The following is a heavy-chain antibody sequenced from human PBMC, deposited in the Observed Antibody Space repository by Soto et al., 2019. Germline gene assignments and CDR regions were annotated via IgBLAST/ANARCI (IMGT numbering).Heavy chain of an antibody. CDR1: GFSFSSFS. CDR3: ARLGDYGSGSY. D-gene: IGHD3-10*01. V-gene: IGHV3-48*04. Sequence: EVHLVESGGDLVQPGGSLRLSCAASGFSFSSFSMNWVRQAAGKGLEWVSYISGSGTTTYYADSVKGRFTISRDNAKNSLYLQMNSLQAEDTAVYYCARLGDYGSGSYWGQGTLVTVSS. CDR2: ISGSGTTT. J-gene: IGHJ4*02.